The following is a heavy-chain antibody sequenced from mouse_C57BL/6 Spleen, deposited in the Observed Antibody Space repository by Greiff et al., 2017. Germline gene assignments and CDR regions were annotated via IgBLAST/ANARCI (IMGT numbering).Heavy chain of an antibody. Sequence: VKLQESGPGLVQPSQSLSITCTVSGFSLTSYGVHWVRQSPGKGLEWLGVIWSGGSTDYNAAIISRLSISKANSKSHVFFKMNRLQADDTAKYYCARNYYGSSYDWFAYWGQGTLVTVSA. V-gene: IGHV2-2*01. CDR3: ARNYYGSSYDWFAY. J-gene: IGHJ3*01. CDR2: IWSGGST. CDR1: GFSLTSYG. D-gene: IGHD1-1*01.